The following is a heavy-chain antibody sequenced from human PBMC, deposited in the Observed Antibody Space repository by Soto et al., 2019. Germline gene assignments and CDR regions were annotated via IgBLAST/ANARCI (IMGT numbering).Heavy chain of an antibody. J-gene: IGHJ5*02. CDR2: MNPNSGNT. CDR3: ASGDYYGSGSYYKVDP. D-gene: IGHD3-10*01. V-gene: IGHV1-8*01. Sequence: QVQLVQSGAEVKKPGASVKVSCKASGYTFTSYDINWVRQATGQGLEWMGWMNPNSGNTGYAQKFQGRVTMTRNTSIRTAYMELSSLRSEDTAVYYGASGDYYGSGSYYKVDPWGQGTLVTVSS. CDR1: GYTFTSYD.